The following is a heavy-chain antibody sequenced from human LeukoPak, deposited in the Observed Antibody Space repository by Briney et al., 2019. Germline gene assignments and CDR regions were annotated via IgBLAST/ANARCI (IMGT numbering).Heavy chain of an antibody. J-gene: IGHJ4*02. CDR2: FIWNGGST. Sequence: GGSLRLPCAAPGFTFVDFGLGWVRQLQGKGRGWVSAFIWNGGSTGYADSVKSRFTSSRHNAQSSLYLQMIILSAEHTALYYCARDHRRHMTTVTTGVGYWRQGT. V-gene: IGHV3-20*04. CDR3: ARDHRRHMTTVTTGVGY. D-gene: IGHD4-11*01. CDR1: GFTFVDFG.